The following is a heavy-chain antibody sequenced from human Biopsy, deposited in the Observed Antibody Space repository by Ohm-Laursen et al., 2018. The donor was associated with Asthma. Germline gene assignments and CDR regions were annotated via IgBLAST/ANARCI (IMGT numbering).Heavy chain of an antibody. CDR2: IYYSGST. J-gene: IGHJ5*02. D-gene: IGHD2-15*01. V-gene: IGHV4-39*07. Sequence: GTLSLTCTVSGGSISSSSYYWGWIRQPPGKGLEWIGSIYYSGSTYYNPSLKSRVTISVDTSKSQFSLRLTSVTPADTAVYYCARLADCSGGACYSYGWFDPWGQGTRVTVSS. CDR1: GGSISSSSYY. CDR3: ARLADCSGGACYSYGWFDP.